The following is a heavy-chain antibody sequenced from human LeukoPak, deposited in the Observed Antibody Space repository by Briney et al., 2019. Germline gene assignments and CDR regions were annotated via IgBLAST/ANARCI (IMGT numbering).Heavy chain of an antibody. CDR2: IYASGTT. CDR3: AREMKGNNDFLTGHYHSYHHGMDV. D-gene: IGHD3-9*01. V-gene: IGHV4-4*07. Sequence: ASETLSLTCSVSGGSIESCYWSWIRQAAGKGLEWIGRIYASGTTKYNPSLKSRVDMSVDTSKSQFSLKLRSVTAADTAVYFCAREMKGNNDFLTGHYHSYHHGMDVWGQGTTVIVSS. CDR1: GGSIESCY. J-gene: IGHJ6*02.